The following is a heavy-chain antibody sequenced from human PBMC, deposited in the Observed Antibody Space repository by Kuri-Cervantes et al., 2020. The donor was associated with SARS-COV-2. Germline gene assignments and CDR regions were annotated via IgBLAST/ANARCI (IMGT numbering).Heavy chain of an antibody. D-gene: IGHD6-6*01. CDR1: GGTFSSYA. Sequence: ASVTVSCKASGGTFSSYAISWVRQAPGQGLEWMGWINTNTGNPTYAQGFTGRFVFSLDTSVSTAYLQISSLKAEDTAVYYCARAGGIAARPRGTYYYYYMDVWGKGTTVTVSS. CDR3: ARAGGIAARPRGTYYYYYMDV. V-gene: IGHV7-4-1*02. J-gene: IGHJ6*03. CDR2: INTNTGNP.